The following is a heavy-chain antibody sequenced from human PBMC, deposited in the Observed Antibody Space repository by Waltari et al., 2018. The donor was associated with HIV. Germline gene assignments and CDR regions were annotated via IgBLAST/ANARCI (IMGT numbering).Heavy chain of an antibody. CDR1: GGSIPNHF. CDR3: ARDLGVLGSYPYHYKGLDV. J-gene: IGHJ6*02. CDR2: IYYSGSP. V-gene: IGHV4-59*11. D-gene: IGHD1-26*01. Sequence: QLQLQESGPGLVKPSETLSLTCTVPGGSIPNHFWNWIRQHPGKGLEWLGQIYYSGSPNYNPSLKSRLTISIDTSKSQFSLTLRSVTVADTAVYYCARDLGVLGSYPYHYKGLDVWGQGTTVTVS.